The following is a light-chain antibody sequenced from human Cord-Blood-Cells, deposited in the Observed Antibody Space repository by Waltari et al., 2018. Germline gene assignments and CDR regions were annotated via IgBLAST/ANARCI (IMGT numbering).Light chain of an antibody. J-gene: IGLJ3*02. V-gene: IGLV2-18*02. CDR3: SSYTSSSTWV. Sequence: QSALTQPPSVSGSPGQSVTISCTGTSSDVGSYNRVSWYQQPPGTAPKLLIYEVSNRPSGVPDRFSVSKSGNTASLTISGLQAEYEADYYCSSYTSSSTWVFGGGTKLTVL. CDR1: SSDVGSYNR. CDR2: EVS.